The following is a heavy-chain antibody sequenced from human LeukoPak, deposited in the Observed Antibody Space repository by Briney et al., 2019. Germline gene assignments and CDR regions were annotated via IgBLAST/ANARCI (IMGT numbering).Heavy chain of an antibody. CDR1: GGSISSYY. J-gene: IGHJ4*02. V-gene: IGHV4-59*01. D-gene: IGHD3-3*01. CDR2: IYYSGST. CDR3: ARARGLRFLEWLLYDY. Sequence: SETLSLTCTVSGGSISSYYWSWIRQPPGKGLEWIGYIYYSGSTNYNPSLKSRVTISVDPSKNQFSLKLSSVTAADTAVYYCARARGLRFLEWLLYDYWGQGTLVTVSS.